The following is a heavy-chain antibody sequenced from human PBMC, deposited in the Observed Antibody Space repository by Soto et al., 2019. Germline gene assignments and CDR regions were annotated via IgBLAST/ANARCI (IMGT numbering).Heavy chain of an antibody. CDR3: AREYSNYVDP. Sequence: SGIRQHPGKGLEWIGYIYYSGSTYYNPSLKSRVDISVDTSKNQFSLKLSSVTAADTAVYYRAREYSNYVDPWGQGTLVTVSS. V-gene: IGHV4-31*02. J-gene: IGHJ5*02. D-gene: IGHD4-4*01. CDR2: IYYSGST.